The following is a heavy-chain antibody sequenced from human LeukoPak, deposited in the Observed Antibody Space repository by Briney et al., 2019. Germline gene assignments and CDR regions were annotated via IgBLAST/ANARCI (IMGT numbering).Heavy chain of an antibody. Sequence: GASVKVSCKTSKDTLTNYGIVWVRRAPGQGLEWIGWISGRNGKTNYAQRVQGRLTMTTDISTTTAYMELRSLRLDDTAVYYCARGGSNSPATLAFEIWGQGTTVTVSS. CDR3: ARGGSNSPATLAFEI. CDR1: KDTLTNYG. D-gene: IGHD3-16*01. J-gene: IGHJ3*02. V-gene: IGHV1-18*01. CDR2: ISGRNGKT.